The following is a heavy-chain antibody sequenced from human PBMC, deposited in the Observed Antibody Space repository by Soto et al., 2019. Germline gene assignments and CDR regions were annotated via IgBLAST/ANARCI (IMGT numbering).Heavy chain of an antibody. V-gene: IGHV3-7*03. J-gene: IGHJ3*02. CDR1: GFTFSSYW. Sequence: PGGSLRLSCAASGFTFSSYWMSCVRQAPGKGLEWVANIKQDGSEKYYVDSVKGRFTISRDNAKNSLYLQMNSLRAEDTAVYYCASTTYYYGSGSYRGAFDIWGQGTMVTVSS. CDR2: IKQDGSEK. CDR3: ASTTYYYGSGSYRGAFDI. D-gene: IGHD3-10*01.